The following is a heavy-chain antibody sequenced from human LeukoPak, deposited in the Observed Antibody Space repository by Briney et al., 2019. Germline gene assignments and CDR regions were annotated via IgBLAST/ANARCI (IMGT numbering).Heavy chain of an antibody. J-gene: IGHJ4*02. V-gene: IGHV3-48*03. Sequence: PGGSLRLSCAASGFTFSSYEMNWVRQAPGKGLEWVSYISSSGSTIYYADSVKGRFTISRDNAKNSLYLQMNSLRAEDTAVYYCARLMDDSSGYYYFDYWGQGTLVTVSS. D-gene: IGHD3-22*01. CDR3: ARLMDDSSGYYYFDY. CDR1: GFTFSSYE. CDR2: ISSSGSTI.